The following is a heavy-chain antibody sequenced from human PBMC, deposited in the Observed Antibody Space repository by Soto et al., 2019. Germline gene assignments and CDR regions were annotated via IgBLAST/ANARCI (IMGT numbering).Heavy chain of an antibody. Sequence: ASVKFSCKASGFTFTSSAVQWVRQARGQRLEWIGWIVVGSGNTNYAQKFQERVTITRDMSTSTAYMELSSLRSEDTAVYYCAAASYGGNSRYYFDYWGQGTLVTVS. CDR1: GFTFTSSA. D-gene: IGHD4-17*01. CDR3: AAASYGGNSRYYFDY. J-gene: IGHJ4*02. V-gene: IGHV1-58*01. CDR2: IVVGSGNT.